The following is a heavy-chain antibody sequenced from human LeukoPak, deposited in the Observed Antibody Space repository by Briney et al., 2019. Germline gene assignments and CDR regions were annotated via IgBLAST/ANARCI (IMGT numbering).Heavy chain of an antibody. CDR1: GFTFSSYE. J-gene: IGHJ4*02. CDR3: AKVLYSSGCFDY. V-gene: IGHV3-48*03. CDR2: ISSSGSTI. D-gene: IGHD6-19*01. Sequence: GGSLRLSCAASGFTFSSYEMNWVRQAPGKGLEWVSYISSSGSTIYYADSVKGRFTISRDNSKNTLYLRMNSLRAEDTAVYYCAKVLYSSGCFDYWGQGTLVTVSS.